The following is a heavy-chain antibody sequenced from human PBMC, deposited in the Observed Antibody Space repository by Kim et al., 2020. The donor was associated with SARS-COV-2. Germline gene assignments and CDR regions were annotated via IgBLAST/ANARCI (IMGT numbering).Heavy chain of an antibody. J-gene: IGHJ4*02. CDR1: GFTFRTYW. CDR2: VKYDGSEK. V-gene: IGHV3-7*01. Sequence: GGSLRLSCAVSGFTFRTYWMSWVRQAPGKGLEWVANVKYDGSEKNYVDSVKGRFSISRDNAKNSLYLQMNSLRAEDTAVYYCARVRFYENSGYSDISGYRDVDQWGQGTLVTVSS. CDR3: ARVRFYENSGYSDISGYRDVDQ. D-gene: IGHD3-22*01.